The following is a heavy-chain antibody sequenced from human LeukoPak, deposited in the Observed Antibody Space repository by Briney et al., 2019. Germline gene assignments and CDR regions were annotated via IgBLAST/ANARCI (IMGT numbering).Heavy chain of an antibody. V-gene: IGHV3-74*01. D-gene: IGHD3-10*02. CDR2: INADASLI. J-gene: IGHJ6*04. CDR3: AELGITMIGDV. Sequence: PGGSLRLSCAASGFTFSSSYMHWVRQAPGRGLVWVSRINADASLIIYADSVKGRFTIFRDNAKNTLYLQMNSLRAEDTAVYYCAELGITMIGDVWGKGTTVTISS. CDR1: GFTFSSSY.